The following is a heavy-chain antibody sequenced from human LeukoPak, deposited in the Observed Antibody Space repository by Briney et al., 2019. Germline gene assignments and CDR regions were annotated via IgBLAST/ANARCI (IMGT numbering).Heavy chain of an antibody. Sequence: GGSLRLSCAASGFTFSSYGMHWVRQAPGKGLEWVAFIRYDGSNKYYADSVKGRSTISRDNSKNTLYLQMNSLRAEDTAVYYCAKAKGGYDCFDYWGQGTLVTVSS. J-gene: IGHJ4*02. V-gene: IGHV3-30*02. CDR1: GFTFSSYG. D-gene: IGHD5-12*01. CDR3: AKAKGGYDCFDY. CDR2: IRYDGSNK.